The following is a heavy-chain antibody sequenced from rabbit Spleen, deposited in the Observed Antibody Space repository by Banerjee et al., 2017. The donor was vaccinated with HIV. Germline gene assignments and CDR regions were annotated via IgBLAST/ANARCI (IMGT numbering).Heavy chain of an antibody. Sequence: QEQLEESGGGLVKPGASLTLTCKSSGFSLNSGYDMCWVRQAPGKGLEWIACIVTSSGSTYYASWAKGRFTISKTSSTTVTLQMTSLTVADTATYFCATNYGSSGYNGYDLWGQGTLVTVS. CDR1: GFSLNSGYD. D-gene: IGHD1-1*01. J-gene: IGHJ3*01. CDR3: ATNYGSSGYNGYDL. V-gene: IGHV1S45*01. CDR2: IVTSSGST.